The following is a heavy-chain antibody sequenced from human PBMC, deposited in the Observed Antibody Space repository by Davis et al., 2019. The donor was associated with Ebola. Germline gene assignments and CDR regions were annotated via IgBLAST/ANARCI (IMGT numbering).Heavy chain of an antibody. J-gene: IGHJ5*02. V-gene: IGHV1-69*13. D-gene: IGHD6-13*01. CDR3: ARDIAAAPNWFDP. CDR2: IIPIFGTA. Sequence: SVKVSCKASGGTFSSYAISWVRQAPGQGLEWMGGIIPIFGTANYAQKFQGRVTITADESTSTAYMELSSLRSEDTAVYYCARDIAAAPNWFDPWGQGTLVTVSS. CDR1: GGTFSSYA.